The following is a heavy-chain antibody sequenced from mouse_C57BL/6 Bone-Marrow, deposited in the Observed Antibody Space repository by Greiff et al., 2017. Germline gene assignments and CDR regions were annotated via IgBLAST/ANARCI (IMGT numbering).Heavy chain of an antibody. CDR3: ARGGGNYDYAMDY. CDR1: GYAFSSSW. J-gene: IGHJ4*01. D-gene: IGHD2-1*01. CDR2: IYPGDGDT. Sequence: VQLQQSGPELVKPGASVKISCKASGYAFSSSWMNWVKQRPGKGLEWIGRIYPGDGDTNYNGKFKGKATLTEDKSSSTAYMQLSSLTSEDSAVYFCARGGGNYDYAMDYWGQGTSVTVSS. V-gene: IGHV1-82*01.